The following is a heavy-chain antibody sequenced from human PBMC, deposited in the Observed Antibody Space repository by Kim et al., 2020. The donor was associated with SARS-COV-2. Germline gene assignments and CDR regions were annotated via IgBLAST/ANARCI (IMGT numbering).Heavy chain of an antibody. V-gene: IGHV3-64D*06. CDR3: VNFAPASGAFDI. Sequence: YYATSVKCRFTISRENSRNTRDLQMSSRRAEDTAVYYGVNFAPASGAFDIWGQGTMVTVSS. D-gene: IGHD3-10*01. J-gene: IGHJ3*02.